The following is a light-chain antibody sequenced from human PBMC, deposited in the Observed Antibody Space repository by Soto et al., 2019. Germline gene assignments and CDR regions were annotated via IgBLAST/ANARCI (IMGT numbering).Light chain of an antibody. CDR2: GNS. Sequence: QSVLTQPPSVSGAPGQSVTISCTGSSSNIRAGYDVHWYQQLPGTAPKLLIYGNSNRPSGVPDRFSGSKSGTSASLAITGLQAEDEADYYCQSYDSSLSGNVFGTGTKVTVL. V-gene: IGLV1-40*01. J-gene: IGLJ1*01. CDR3: QSYDSSLSGNV. CDR1: SSNIRAGYD.